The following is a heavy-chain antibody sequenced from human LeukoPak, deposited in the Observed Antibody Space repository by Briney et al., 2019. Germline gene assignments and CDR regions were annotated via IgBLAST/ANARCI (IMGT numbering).Heavy chain of an antibody. CDR2: IYYSGAT. CDR1: GGSISNRTSY. D-gene: IGHD2/OR15-2a*01. V-gene: IGHV4-39*01. CDR3: ARHGRNFDFLGGAKSWFDL. Sequence: SETLSLTCSVSGGSISNRTSYWGWIRLAPGKGLEWIATIYYSGATYHNPSLKSRVTISVDTSRNQFSLRMNYVNAADTAVYYCARHGRNFDFLGGAKSWFDLWGQGTLVTVSS. J-gene: IGHJ5*02.